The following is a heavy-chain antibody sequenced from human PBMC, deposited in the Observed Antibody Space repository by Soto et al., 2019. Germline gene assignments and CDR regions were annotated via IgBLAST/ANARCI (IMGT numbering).Heavy chain of an antibody. V-gene: IGHV1-69*13. J-gene: IGHJ6*02. CDR3: ARSQITMVRGVIHYYYYGMDV. CDR2: IIPIFGTA. CDR1: GGAFSSYA. D-gene: IGHD3-10*01. Sequence: SVKVSCKASGGAFSSYAISWVRQAPVQGLEWMGGIIPIFGTANYAQKFQGRVTITADESTSTAYMELSSLRSEDTAVYYCARSQITMVRGVIHYYYYGMDVWGQGTTVTVSS.